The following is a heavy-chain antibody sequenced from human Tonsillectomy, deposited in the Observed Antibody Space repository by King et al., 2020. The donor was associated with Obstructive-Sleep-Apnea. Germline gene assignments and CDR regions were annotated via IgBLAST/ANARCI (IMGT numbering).Heavy chain of an antibody. CDR2: ISSSSSTI. CDR3: ARDSGN. D-gene: IGHD1-1*01. CDR1: GFTFSSYS. Sequence: QLVQSGGGLVQPGGSLRLSCAASGFTFSSYSMNWVRQAPGKGLEWVSYISSSSSTIYYADPVKGRFTISRDNAKNSLYLQMNSLRAEDTAVYYCARDSGNWGQGTLVTVSS. J-gene: IGHJ4*02. V-gene: IGHV3-48*04.